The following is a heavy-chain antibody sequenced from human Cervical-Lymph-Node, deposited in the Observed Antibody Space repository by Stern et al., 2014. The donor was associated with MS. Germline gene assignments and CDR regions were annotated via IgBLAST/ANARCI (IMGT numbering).Heavy chain of an antibody. CDR1: GFTFTSSA. V-gene: IGHV1-58*01. CDR2: IVVGSGKT. Sequence: QMQLVQSGPEVKKPGTSVKVSCKASGFTFTSSAVQWVRQARGQRLEWIGWIVVGSGKTNYAQKFQERGTITRDMSTSTAYMELSSLRSEDTAVYYCAARANYYDSPGDWFDPWGQGTLVTVSS. CDR3: AARANYYDSPGDWFDP. D-gene: IGHD3-22*01. J-gene: IGHJ5*02.